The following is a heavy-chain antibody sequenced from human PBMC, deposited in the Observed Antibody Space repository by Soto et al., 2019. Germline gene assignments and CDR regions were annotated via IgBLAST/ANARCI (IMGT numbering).Heavy chain of an antibody. J-gene: IGHJ4*02. CDR2: VSTNNADT. Sequence: ASVKVSCKTSGYHFTAYGLAWLRQAPGQRPEWMGWVSTNNADTNYAEKFQGRVTMTTDKSTTTTYMELRSLRSDDTAVYYCARELNTDSSAYYSFAXWGQGTLVTV. D-gene: IGHD3-22*01. CDR3: ARELNTDSSAYYSFAX. V-gene: IGHV1-18*01. CDR1: GYHFTAYG.